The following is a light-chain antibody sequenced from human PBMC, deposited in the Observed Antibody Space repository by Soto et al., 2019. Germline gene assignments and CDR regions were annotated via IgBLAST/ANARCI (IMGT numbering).Light chain of an antibody. CDR2: ASS. V-gene: IGKV3-15*01. J-gene: IGKJ1*01. CDR1: QALSYK. CDR3: QQYKYWPPWT. Sequence: EILITQSPATLSVSPGERVTVSCRASQALSYKLAWYQQKPGQAPRLLIYASSSRPTAVPASFIGTVYATDVTLTTSSVQAEDFALYYCQQYKYWPPWTFSQGTKV.